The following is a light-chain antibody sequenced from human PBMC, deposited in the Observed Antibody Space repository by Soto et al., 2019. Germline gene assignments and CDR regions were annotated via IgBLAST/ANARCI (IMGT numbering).Light chain of an antibody. CDR3: QQSYTALSIT. V-gene: IGKV1-39*01. J-gene: IGKJ5*01. CDR2: AAS. Sequence: DLQMTQSPSSLSASVGDRVTITCRASESINRHLNWYQQQPGKAPKLLIYAASSLQNGVPSRFRGGGSGTDFTLIITNLPPEDFATYYCQQSYTALSITFGQGTRLEIK. CDR1: ESINRH.